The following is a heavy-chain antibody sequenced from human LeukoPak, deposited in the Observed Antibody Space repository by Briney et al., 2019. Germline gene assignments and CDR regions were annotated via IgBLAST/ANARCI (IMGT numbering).Heavy chain of an antibody. Sequence: SQTLSLTCTVSGGSISSGSYYWSWIRQPAGKGLEWIGRIYTSGSTNYNPSLKSRVTISVDTSKNQFSLKLSSVTAADTAVYYCARVSGRRSQGRFDYWGQGTLVTVSS. D-gene: IGHD1-26*01. CDR1: GGSISSGSYY. CDR2: IYTSGST. V-gene: IGHV4-61*02. J-gene: IGHJ4*02. CDR3: ARVSGRRSQGRFDY.